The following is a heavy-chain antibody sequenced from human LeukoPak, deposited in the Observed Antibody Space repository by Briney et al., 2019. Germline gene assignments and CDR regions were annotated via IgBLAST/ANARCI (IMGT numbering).Heavy chain of an antibody. J-gene: IGHJ4*02. CDR2: INQDGSEK. CDR1: GFTFSIHW. CDR3: ARDKSYGDSEDY. V-gene: IGHV3-7*05. D-gene: IGHD4-17*01. Sequence: GGSLRLSCAASGFTFSIHWMSWVRQAPGKGLEWVANINQDGSEKYYVDSVKGRFTISRDNAKNSLYLQMNSLSAEDTAVYYCARDKSYGDSEDYWGQGTLVTVSS.